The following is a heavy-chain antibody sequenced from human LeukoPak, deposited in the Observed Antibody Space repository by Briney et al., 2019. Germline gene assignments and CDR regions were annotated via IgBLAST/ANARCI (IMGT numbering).Heavy chain of an antibody. CDR1: GGSISSSGYY. Sequence: SETLSLTCNVSGGSISSSGYYWGWMRQPPGKGLEWIGSIYDSGSTYYYPSLKSRVAVSVDMSKNQFSLELSSVTVADTAVYYWARVSGSGYPRYAFDICGQGTMVTVSS. J-gene: IGHJ3*02. D-gene: IGHD3-22*01. CDR3: ARVSGSGYPRYAFDI. V-gene: IGHV4-39*07. CDR2: IYDSGST.